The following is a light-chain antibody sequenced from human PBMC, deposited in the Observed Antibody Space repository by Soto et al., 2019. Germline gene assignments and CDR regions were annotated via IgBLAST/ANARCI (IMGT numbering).Light chain of an antibody. CDR3: QQYNSWPPLT. CDR1: QAIRSN. V-gene: IGKV3-15*01. J-gene: IGKJ4*01. Sequence: EIVMTQSPATLSVSPGERATLSCRASQAIRSNLVWYQQKPGQAPRLLIYDASSRATGVPARFSGSGSGTDFTLSISSLQSEDSAVYFCQQYNSWPPLTFGGGTKVDIK. CDR2: DAS.